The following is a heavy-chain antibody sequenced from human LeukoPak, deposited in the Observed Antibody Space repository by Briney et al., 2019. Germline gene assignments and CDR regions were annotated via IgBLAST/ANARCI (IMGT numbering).Heavy chain of an antibody. V-gene: IGHV4-38-2*01. J-gene: IGHJ6*03. CDR3: ASEQRAARPRSFYMDV. D-gene: IGHD6-6*01. CDR1: GYSISSGYY. Sequence: PSETLSLTCAVSGYSISSGYYWGWIRQPPGKGLEWIGSIYHSGSTYYNPSLKSRVTISVDTSKNQFSLRLSSVTAADTAVYYCASEQRAARPRSFYMDVWGKGTTVTVSS. CDR2: IYHSGST.